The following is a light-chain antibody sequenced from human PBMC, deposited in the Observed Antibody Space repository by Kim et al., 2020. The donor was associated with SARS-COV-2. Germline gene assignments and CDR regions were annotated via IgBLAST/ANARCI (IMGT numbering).Light chain of an antibody. CDR3: SSYTSSSSWV. CDR1: SRDVGSYNR. V-gene: IGLV2-18*02. J-gene: IGLJ3*02. CDR2: EVS. Sequence: GQSVPISCTGTSRDVGSYNRVSWYQQPPGTAPKLMIYEVSNRPSGVPDRFSGSKSGNTASLTISGLQAEDEADYYCSSYTSSSSWVFGGGTQLTVL.